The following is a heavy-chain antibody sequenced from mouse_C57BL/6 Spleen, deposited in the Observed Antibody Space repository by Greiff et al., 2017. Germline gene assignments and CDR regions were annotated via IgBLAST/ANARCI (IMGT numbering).Heavy chain of an antibody. V-gene: IGHV1-4*01. Sequence: VQLQQSGAELARPGASVKMSCKASGYTFTSYAMPWVQQRPGQGLEWIGYINPSSGYTKYNEKFKDKATLTADKATSTPYMQLSSLTSEDAAVYYCARSGEKAMDYWGQGTSVTVSS. J-gene: IGHJ4*01. CDR1: GYTFTSYA. CDR3: ARSGEKAMDY. D-gene: IGHD4-1*01. CDR2: INPSSGYT.